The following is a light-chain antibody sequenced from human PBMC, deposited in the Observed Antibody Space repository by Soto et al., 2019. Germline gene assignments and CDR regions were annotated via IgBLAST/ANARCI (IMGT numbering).Light chain of an antibody. CDR1: QSISSW. CDR3: QQVNVYPST. CDR2: DAS. J-gene: IGKJ4*01. Sequence: DIQMTQSPSTLSASVGDRVTITCRASQSISSWLAWYQQKPGKAPNLLIYDASTLHSGVPSRFSGGGSGTDFTLTISSLQPDDFATYYCQQVNVYPSTFGGGTKVDIK. V-gene: IGKV1-5*01.